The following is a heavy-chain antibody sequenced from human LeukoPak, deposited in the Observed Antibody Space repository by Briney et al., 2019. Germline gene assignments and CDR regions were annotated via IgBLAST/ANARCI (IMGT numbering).Heavy chain of an antibody. J-gene: IGHJ3*02. Sequence: GESLKISCKGSEDSFTNYWIGWVCQMPGKGLECMGIIYPGDSDTRYRPSFQGQVTISVDKSISTAYLQWSSLKASDTAMYYCARQLYSSGWGDAFDIWGQGTMVTVSS. CDR3: ARQLYSSGWGDAFDI. V-gene: IGHV5-51*01. CDR1: EDSFTNYW. CDR2: IYPGDSDT. D-gene: IGHD6-19*01.